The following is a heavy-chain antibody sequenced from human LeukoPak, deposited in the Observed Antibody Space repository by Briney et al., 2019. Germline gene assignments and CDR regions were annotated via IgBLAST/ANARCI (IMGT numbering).Heavy chain of an antibody. J-gene: IGHJ4*02. CDR3: AREGYYGDYPYYFDY. V-gene: IGHV3-7*03. D-gene: IGHD4-17*01. CDR2: VNRDGSET. CDR1: GFALSSHW. Sequence: AGGSLRLSCAASGFALSSHWMTWVRQVPGRGPEWVANVNRDGSETYYLDSVKGRFTISKDNAKNSLYLQMNSLRAEDTAVYYCAREGYYGDYPYYFDYWGQGTLVTVSS.